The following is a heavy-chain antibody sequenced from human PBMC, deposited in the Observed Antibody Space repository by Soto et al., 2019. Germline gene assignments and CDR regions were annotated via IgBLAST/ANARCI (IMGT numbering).Heavy chain of an antibody. Sequence: SETLSLTCTVPGGSISSGGYYWSWIRQHPGKGLEWIGYIYYSGSANYNPSLTSRLTMSVDKSKNQFSLNLTSVTAADTAVYYCARARLGTLFRGFNWLGPWGPGTLVTVPQ. J-gene: IGHJ5*02. CDR3: ARARLGTLFRGFNWLGP. V-gene: IGHV4-31*03. D-gene: IGHD3-10*01. CDR1: GGSISSGGYY. CDR2: IYYSGSA.